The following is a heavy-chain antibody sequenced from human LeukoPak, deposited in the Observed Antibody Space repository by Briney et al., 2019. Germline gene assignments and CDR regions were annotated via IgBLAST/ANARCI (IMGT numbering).Heavy chain of an antibody. V-gene: IGHV3-53*01. CDR3: AKDPRRSTRRYGSGWYLGY. Sequence: PGGSLRLSCAASGFTVSSNYMSWVRQAPGKGLECVSVTSSSGSTYYADSVKGRFTISRDNSKNTLYLQMNSLRAEDTAVYYCAKDPRRSTRRYGSGWYLGYWGQGTLVTVSS. CDR2: TSSSGST. J-gene: IGHJ4*02. CDR1: GFTVSSNY. D-gene: IGHD6-19*01.